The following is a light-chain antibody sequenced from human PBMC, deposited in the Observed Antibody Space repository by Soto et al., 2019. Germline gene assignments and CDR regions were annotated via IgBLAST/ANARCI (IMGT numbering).Light chain of an antibody. CDR1: SSNIGNNY. CDR2: GNS. J-gene: IGLJ1*01. Sequence: QSVLTQPPSVSAAPGQKVTISCSGSSSNIGNNYVSWYQQLPGTAPKLLIYGNSNRPSGVPDRFSGSKSGTSASLAITGLQDEDEADYYCQSYDSSMSGSSFGTGTKVTVL. CDR3: QSYDSSMSGSS. V-gene: IGLV1-40*01.